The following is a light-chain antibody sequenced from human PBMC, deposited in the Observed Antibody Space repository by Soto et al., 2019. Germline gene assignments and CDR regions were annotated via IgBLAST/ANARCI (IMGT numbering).Light chain of an antibody. CDR1: QSVADNY. Sequence: EIVLTQSPGTLSLSPGDRATLSCKASQSVADNYLAWYQQKPGQAPRLLIYAASRRAIGIPDTFSGSGSGTDFTLTIRRLEPEDFAVYYCQQYGRSPWTFGQGTKVDIK. CDR3: QQYGRSPWT. J-gene: IGKJ1*01. V-gene: IGKV3-20*01. CDR2: AAS.